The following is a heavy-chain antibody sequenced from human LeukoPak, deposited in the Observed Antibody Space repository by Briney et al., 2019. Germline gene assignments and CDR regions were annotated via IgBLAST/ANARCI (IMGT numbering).Heavy chain of an antibody. CDR1: GFTFSSYA. J-gene: IGHJ4*02. CDR2: ISGSGGST. CDR3: AKDRMIVVVPAAKGAFDY. V-gene: IGHV3-23*01. D-gene: IGHD2-2*01. Sequence: GGSLRLSCAASGFTFSSYAMSWVRQAPGKGLEWVSAISGSGGSTYYADSVKGRFTISRDNSKNTLYLQMNSLRAEDTAVYYCAKDRMIVVVPAAKGAFDYWGQGTLVTVSS.